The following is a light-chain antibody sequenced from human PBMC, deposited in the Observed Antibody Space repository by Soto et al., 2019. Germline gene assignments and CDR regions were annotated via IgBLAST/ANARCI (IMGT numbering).Light chain of an antibody. CDR3: QQRSNWSFT. J-gene: IGKJ3*01. CDR1: QSVSSY. V-gene: IGKV3-11*01. Sequence: EIGLTQSPATLSLSPEERATLSCRASQSVSSYLAWYQQKPGQAPRLLIYDASNRATGIPARFSGSGSGTDFTLTISSLEPEDFAVYYCQQRSNWSFTFGPGTKVDIK. CDR2: DAS.